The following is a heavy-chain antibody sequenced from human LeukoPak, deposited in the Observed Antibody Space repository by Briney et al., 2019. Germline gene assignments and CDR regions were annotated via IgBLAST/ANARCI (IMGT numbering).Heavy chain of an antibody. D-gene: IGHD1-26*01. J-gene: IGHJ3*02. CDR3: ARGFRWELLDAFDI. V-gene: IGHV4-4*07. CDR1: GGSISSYY. CDR2: IYTSGST. Sequence: SETLSLTCTVSGGSISSYYWSWIRQPAGKGLEWIGRIYTSGSTNYNPSLKSRVTISVDTSKNQFSLKLSSVTAADTAVYYCARGFRWELLDAFDIWGQGTMVTVSS.